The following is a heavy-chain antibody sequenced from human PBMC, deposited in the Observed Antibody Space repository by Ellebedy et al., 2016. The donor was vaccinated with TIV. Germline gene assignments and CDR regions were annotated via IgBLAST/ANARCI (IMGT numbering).Heavy chain of an antibody. D-gene: IGHD2-15*01. Sequence: GGSLRLSXAASGFTSSSYIMNWVRQAPGKGLEWVSSISSRSYIYYADSVKGRFTISRDNAKNSLYLQMNSLRVEDMAVYYCARGYCGGGSCHMADAFDIWGQGTMVTVSS. CDR3: ARGYCGGGSCHMADAFDI. V-gene: IGHV3-21*01. J-gene: IGHJ3*02. CDR2: ISSRSYI. CDR1: GFTSSSYI.